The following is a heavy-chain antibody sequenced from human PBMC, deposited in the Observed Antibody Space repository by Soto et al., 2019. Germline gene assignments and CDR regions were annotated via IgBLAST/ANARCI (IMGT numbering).Heavy chain of an antibody. V-gene: IGHV4-34*01. CDR1: GGSFSGYY. Sequence: PSETLSLTXAVYGGSFSGYYWSWIRQPPGKGLEWIGEINHSGSTNYNPSLKSRVTISVDTSKNQFSLKLSSVTAADTAVYYCARGGGYCSGGSCYGPRGWFDPWGQGTLVTVSS. J-gene: IGHJ5*02. CDR2: INHSGST. D-gene: IGHD2-15*01. CDR3: ARGGGYCSGGSCYGPRGWFDP.